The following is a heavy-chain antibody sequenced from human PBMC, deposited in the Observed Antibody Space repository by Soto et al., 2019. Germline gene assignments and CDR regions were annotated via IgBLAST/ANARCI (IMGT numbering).Heavy chain of an antibody. CDR2: INHSGST. D-gene: IGHD2-2*01. CDR1: GGSFSGYY. Sequence: XTLSLPCAVYGGSFSGYYWSWIRQPPGKGLEVIGEINHSGSTNYNPSLKSRVTISVDKSKNQFSLKLSSVTAADTAVYYCANHAGHPDIVVVPAAGNYYGMDVWGQGTTATVS. CDR3: ANHAGHPDIVVVPAAGNYYGMDV. V-gene: IGHV4-34*01. J-gene: IGHJ6*02.